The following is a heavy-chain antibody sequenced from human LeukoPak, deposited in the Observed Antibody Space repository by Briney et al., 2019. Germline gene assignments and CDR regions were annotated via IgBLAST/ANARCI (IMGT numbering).Heavy chain of an antibody. CDR3: ARGQARDHFWCGYYGDY. CDR1: GGSFSGYY. V-gene: IGHV4-34*01. D-gene: IGHD3-3*02. Sequence: PSETLSLTCAVYGGSFSGYYWSWIRQPPGKGLEWIGEINHSGSTNYNPSLKSRVTISVDTSKNQFSLKLSSVTAADTAVYYCARGQARDHFWCGYYGDYWGQGTLVSLSS. J-gene: IGHJ4*02. CDR2: INHSGST.